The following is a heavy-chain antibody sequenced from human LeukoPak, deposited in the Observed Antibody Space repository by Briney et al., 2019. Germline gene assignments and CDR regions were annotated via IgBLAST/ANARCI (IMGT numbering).Heavy chain of an antibody. CDR2: IRSEAYGGTT. CDR3: TRLYSSGWGHDY. J-gene: IGHJ4*02. V-gene: IGHV3-49*04. D-gene: IGHD6-19*01. CDR1: GFTFGDYA. Sequence: GGSLRLSCTASGFTFGDYAMSWVRQAPGKGLEWVGFIRSEAYGGTTEYAASVKGRFTISRDDSKSIAYLQMNSLKTEDTAVYYCTRLYSSGWGHDYWGQGTLVTVSS.